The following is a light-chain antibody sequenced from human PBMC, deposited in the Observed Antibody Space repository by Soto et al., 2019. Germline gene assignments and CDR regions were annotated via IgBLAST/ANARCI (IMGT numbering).Light chain of an antibody. Sequence: EIVLTQSPATLSLSPGERATLSCGASQSVSSSYLAWYQQKPGLAPRLLIYDASSRATGIPDRFSGSGSGTLLTHTISRLLHEDVAVYYSQPYSSTPYIFVQGTELEIK. CDR1: QSVSSSY. CDR3: QPYSSTPYI. V-gene: IGKV3D-20*01. CDR2: DAS. J-gene: IGKJ2*01.